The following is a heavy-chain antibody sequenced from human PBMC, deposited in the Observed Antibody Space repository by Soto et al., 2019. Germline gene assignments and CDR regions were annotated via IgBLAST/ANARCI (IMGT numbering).Heavy chain of an antibody. J-gene: IGHJ2*01. CDR1: GFTFSSYA. CDR2: ISSNGGST. V-gene: IGHV3-64*01. CDR3: ASDQCSSTSCYGYWYFDL. Sequence: EVQLVESGGGLVQPGGSLRLSCAASGFTFSSYAMHWVRQAPGKGLEYVSAISSNGGSTYYANSVKGRFTISRDNSKNTLYLQMGSLRAEDMAVYYCASDQCSSTSCYGYWYFDLWGPGTLVTVSS. D-gene: IGHD2-2*01.